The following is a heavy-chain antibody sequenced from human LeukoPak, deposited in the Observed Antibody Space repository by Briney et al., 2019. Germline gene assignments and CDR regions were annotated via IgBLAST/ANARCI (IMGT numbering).Heavy chain of an antibody. Sequence: LSLTCTVSGGSINNYYWSWIRQPPGKGLEWVSYISSSGSTIYYADSVKGRFTISRDNAKNSLYLQMNSLRAEDTAVYYCARLDYYDSTSSDYWGQGTLVTVSS. CDR3: ARLDYYDSTSSDY. CDR1: GGSINNYY. J-gene: IGHJ4*02. CDR2: ISSSGSTI. D-gene: IGHD3-22*01. V-gene: IGHV3-11*04.